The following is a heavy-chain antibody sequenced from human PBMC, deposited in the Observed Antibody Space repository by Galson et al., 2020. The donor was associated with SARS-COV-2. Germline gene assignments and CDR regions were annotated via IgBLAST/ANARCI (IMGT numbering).Heavy chain of an antibody. Sequence: QAGGSLRLSCAASGITFSDYAMHWVRQAPGKGLEWVAMISYDGSKKYYADSVKGRFTISRDNSKNTLYLQMNSLRAEDTAVYSCARGWSYNILTGYEYGMDVWGQGTTVTVSS. CDR3: ARGWSYNILTGYEYGMDV. V-gene: IGHV3-30-3*01. CDR1: GITFSDYA. CDR2: ISYDGSKK. D-gene: IGHD3-9*01. J-gene: IGHJ6*02.